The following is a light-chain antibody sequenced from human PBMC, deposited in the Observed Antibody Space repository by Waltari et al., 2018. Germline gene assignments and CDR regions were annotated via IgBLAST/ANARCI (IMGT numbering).Light chain of an antibody. CDR3: QHYHSYPLT. J-gene: IGKJ4*01. Sequence: DIQMTQSPSTLSASVGDRVTITCRASQTISGWLAWYQHKPGNVPKLLIYKSSVLESGVPTRFSGSASQTHFTLTISSLQPDDSAIYCCQHYHSYPLTFGGGTKVEIK. CDR2: KSS. V-gene: IGKV1-5*03. CDR1: QTISGW.